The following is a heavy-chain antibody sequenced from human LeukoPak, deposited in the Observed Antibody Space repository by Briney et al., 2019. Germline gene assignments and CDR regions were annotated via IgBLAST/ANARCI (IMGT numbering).Heavy chain of an antibody. D-gene: IGHD6-19*01. J-gene: IGHJ4*02. CDR1: GYTFTSYD. V-gene: IGHV1-8*01. Sequence: ASVKVSCKASGYTFTSYDINWVRQATGQGPEWVGWMNPNSGNTGYAQKFQGRVTMTRNTSISTAYMELSSLRSEDTAVYYCARYSSGWYGDYWGQGTLVTVSS. CDR2: MNPNSGNT. CDR3: ARYSSGWYGDY.